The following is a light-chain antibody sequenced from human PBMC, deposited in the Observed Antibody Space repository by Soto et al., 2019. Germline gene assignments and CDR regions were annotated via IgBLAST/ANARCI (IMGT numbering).Light chain of an antibody. CDR1: QSISSY. J-gene: IGKJ5*01. V-gene: IGKV1-39*01. CDR2: VAS. Sequence: DIQMTQSPSSLAASVGARVTITCRASQSISSYLNWYQQKPGKAPTLLIYVASSLQSGVPSRFSGSGARTDFTLTISSLQPEDFATYYCQQSYSTPPTFGQGTRLEIK. CDR3: QQSYSTPPT.